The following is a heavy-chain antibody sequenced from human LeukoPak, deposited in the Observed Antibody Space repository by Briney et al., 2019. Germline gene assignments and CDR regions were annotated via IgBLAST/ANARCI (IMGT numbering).Heavy chain of an antibody. CDR3: ARAGYGDSDFDY. D-gene: IGHD4-17*01. V-gene: IGHV4-38-2*02. CDR2: IYHSGNT. Sequence: SETLSLTYTVSGYSISSSYYWGWIRPPPGKGLEWIGSIYHSGNTYYTPSLKSRVTISLDTSKNQFSLKLSSVTAADTAMYYCARAGYGDSDFDYWGQGTLVTASS. CDR1: GYSISSSYY. J-gene: IGHJ4*02.